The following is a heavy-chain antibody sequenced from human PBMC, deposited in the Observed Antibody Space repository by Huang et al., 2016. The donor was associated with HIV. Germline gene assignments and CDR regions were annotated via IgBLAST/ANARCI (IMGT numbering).Heavy chain of an antibody. D-gene: IGHD5-18*01. Sequence: EVQLVQSGAEVKKPGESLTISCKGSGFSFTNYWIGWVRQMPGKGLEWRGIYYTGESYTTYSPSCRGQVTISAEKSSNTGYLQGNSLKASDSAMYYCARPLLGYSNGYYFDYWGQGTLVTVSS. J-gene: IGHJ4*02. CDR2: YYTGESYT. V-gene: IGHV5-51*03. CDR3: ARPLLGYSNGYYFDY. CDR1: GFSFTNYW.